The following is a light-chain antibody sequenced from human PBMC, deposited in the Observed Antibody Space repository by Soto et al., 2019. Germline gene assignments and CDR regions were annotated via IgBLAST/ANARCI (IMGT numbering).Light chain of an antibody. Sequence: IHMTHSPSSLYASVLYRVTITCRASQGISNYLAWYQQRPGKVPKLLIYATSTLQSGVPSRFSGSGSGTEFTLTISSLQPDDFATYYCQQYMSYSFGQGTKVDIK. CDR2: ATS. CDR1: QGISNY. V-gene: IGKV1-27*01. CDR3: QQYMSYS. J-gene: IGKJ1*01.